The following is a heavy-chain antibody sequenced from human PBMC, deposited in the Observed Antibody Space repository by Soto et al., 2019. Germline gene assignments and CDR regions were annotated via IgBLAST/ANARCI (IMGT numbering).Heavy chain of an antibody. V-gene: IGHV3-23*01. J-gene: IGHJ4*02. CDR1: GFTFSNYA. D-gene: IGHD3-10*01. CDR2: ISGSGGTT. CDR3: AKNNMGYYLDY. Sequence: EVQVLESGGALVQPGGSLRLSCAASGFTFSNYAMSWVRQAPGKGLEWVSSISGSGGTTYYADSVKGRLTLSRENSKNPLYLQMNSLRVQETAVYYCAKNNMGYYLDYWGQGTLVTVSS.